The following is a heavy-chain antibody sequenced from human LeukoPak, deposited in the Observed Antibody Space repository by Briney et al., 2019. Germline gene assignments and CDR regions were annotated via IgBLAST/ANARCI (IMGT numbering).Heavy chain of an antibody. CDR2: INPNSGGT. CDR1: GYTFTGYY. Sequence: ASVKVSCKASGYTFTGYYMHWVRQAPGQGLEWMGWINPNSGGTNYAQKFQGRVTMTRDTSISTAYMELSRLRSDDTAVYYCARDPTYYDILTGYYPQYYFDYWGQGTLVTVSS. D-gene: IGHD3-9*01. CDR3: ARDPTYYDILTGYYPQYYFDY. V-gene: IGHV1-2*02. J-gene: IGHJ4*02.